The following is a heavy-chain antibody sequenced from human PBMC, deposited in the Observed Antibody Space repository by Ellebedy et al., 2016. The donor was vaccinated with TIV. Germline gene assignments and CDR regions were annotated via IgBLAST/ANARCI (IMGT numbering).Heavy chain of an antibody. V-gene: IGHV1-69*04. Sequence: AASVKVSCKASGGTFSSYAISWVRQAPGQGLEWMGRIIPILGIANYAQKFQGRVTITADKSTSTAYMELSSLRSEETAVYYCARGLEGGSYLNSFDPWGQGTLVTVSS. CDR3: ARGLEGGSYLNSFDP. CDR2: IIPILGIA. CDR1: GGTFSSYA. D-gene: IGHD1-26*01. J-gene: IGHJ5*02.